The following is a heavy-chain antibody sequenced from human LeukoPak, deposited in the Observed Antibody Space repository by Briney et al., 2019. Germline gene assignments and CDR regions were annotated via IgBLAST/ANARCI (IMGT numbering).Heavy chain of an antibody. CDR1: GYTFTSYG. Sequence: ASVKVSCKASGYTFTSYGISWVRQAPGQGLEWMGWISAYNGNTNYAQKLQGRVTMTTDTSTSTAYMELRSLRSDDTAVYYCARDLGGLRREVDGWFGELLFPGSDYWGQGTLVTVSS. J-gene: IGHJ4*02. CDR3: ARDLGGLRREVDGWFGELLFPGSDY. D-gene: IGHD3-10*01. V-gene: IGHV1-18*01. CDR2: ISAYNGNT.